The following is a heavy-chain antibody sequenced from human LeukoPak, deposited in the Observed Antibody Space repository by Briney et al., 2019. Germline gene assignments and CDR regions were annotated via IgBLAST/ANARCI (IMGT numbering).Heavy chain of an antibody. J-gene: IGHJ4*02. CDR3: AGRAARFFDY. Sequence: PSETLSLTCTVSSDSLNSYYWTWIRQPPGEGLQWIGYIFYSGSSNYNASLRSRVAISVDTSKNQFSLKLTSVTAADTAVYYCAGRAARFFDYWGQGILVTVSS. D-gene: IGHD6-25*01. CDR2: IFYSGSS. V-gene: IGHV4-59*01. CDR1: SDSLNSYY.